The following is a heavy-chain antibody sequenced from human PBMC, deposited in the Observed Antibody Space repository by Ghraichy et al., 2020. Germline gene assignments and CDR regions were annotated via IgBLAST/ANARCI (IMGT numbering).Heavy chain of an antibody. CDR2: INHSGST. V-gene: IGHV4-34*01. CDR3: ARAYSGYDYRY. Sequence: SETLSLTCAVYGGSFSGYYWSWIRQPPGKGLEWIGEINHSGSTNYNPSLKSRVTISVDTSKNQFSLKLSSVTAADTAVYYCARAYSGYDYRYWGQGTLVTVSS. D-gene: IGHD5-12*01. J-gene: IGHJ4*02. CDR1: GGSFSGYY.